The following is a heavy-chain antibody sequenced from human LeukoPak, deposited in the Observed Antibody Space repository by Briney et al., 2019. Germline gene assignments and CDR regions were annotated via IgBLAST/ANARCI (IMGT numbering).Heavy chain of an antibody. Sequence: SETLSLTCTVSGGSISSGGYFWSWIRQHPGKGLEWIGYIYYNGNTYYNPSLKSRVTMSVDTSKNQFPLKLSSVTAADTAVYYCARGAAAGFFDYWGQGTLVTVSS. J-gene: IGHJ4*02. CDR3: ARGAAAGFFDY. V-gene: IGHV4-31*03. CDR1: GGSISSGGYF. CDR2: IYYNGNT. D-gene: IGHD6-13*01.